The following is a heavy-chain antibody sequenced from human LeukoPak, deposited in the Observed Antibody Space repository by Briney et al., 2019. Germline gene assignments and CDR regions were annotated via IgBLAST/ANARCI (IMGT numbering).Heavy chain of an antibody. J-gene: IGHJ6*04. CDR3: ARDYIDYYNYYGMDV. CDR1: EFTLGNYA. Sequence: AGGSLRLSCAASEFTLGNYAMSWVRQAPGEGLAWVSSISVSGGSTYYAASVKGRFTISRDNSKNTLYLQMNSLRVEDTAIYYCARDYIDYYNYYGMDVWGKGATVTVSS. CDR2: ISVSGGST. V-gene: IGHV3-23*01.